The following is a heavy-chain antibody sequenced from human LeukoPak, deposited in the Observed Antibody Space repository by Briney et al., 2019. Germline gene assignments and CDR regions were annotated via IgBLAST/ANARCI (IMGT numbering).Heavy chain of an antibody. CDR2: INWNGGST. Sequence: GGSLRLSSAASGFTFDDYGMSWVRQAPGRGLEWVSGINWNGGSTGYADSVKGRFTISRDNAKNSLYLQMNSLRVEDTAVYYCANADSSGWNFDYWGQGTLVTVSS. J-gene: IGHJ4*02. CDR3: ANADSSGWNFDY. V-gene: IGHV3-20*04. D-gene: IGHD6-19*01. CDR1: GFTFDDYG.